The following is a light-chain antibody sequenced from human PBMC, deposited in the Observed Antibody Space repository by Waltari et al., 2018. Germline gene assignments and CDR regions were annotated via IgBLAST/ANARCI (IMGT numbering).Light chain of an antibody. CDR1: QSISSW. V-gene: IGKV1-5*03. CDR2: RAS. J-gene: IGKJ2*01. CDR3: QQYNSYWYT. Sequence: EIQMTQSPSTLSAYVGDRVTITCRASQSISSWLAWYQQKPGKAPKLLIYRASSLESGVPSRFSGSGSGTEFTLTISSLQPDDFATYYCQQYNSYWYTFGQGTKLEI.